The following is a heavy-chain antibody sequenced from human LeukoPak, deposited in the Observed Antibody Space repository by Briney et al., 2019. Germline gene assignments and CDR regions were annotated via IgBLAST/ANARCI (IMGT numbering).Heavy chain of an antibody. J-gene: IGHJ4*02. Sequence: EPSETLSLTCEVSGASLSGYYWSWIRQAPGKGLEWIGEISHSGSTNYNPSLKSRVTISAHTSKNQFSLKLSSVIGADTAVYFCARNGWGSGSYWFYWVQGTLVTVSA. CDR3: ARNGWGSGSYWFY. V-gene: IGHV4-34*01. CDR2: ISHSGST. D-gene: IGHD3-10*01. CDR1: GASLSGYY.